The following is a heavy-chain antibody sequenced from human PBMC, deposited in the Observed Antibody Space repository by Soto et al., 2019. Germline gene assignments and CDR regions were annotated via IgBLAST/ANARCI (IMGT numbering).Heavy chain of an antibody. J-gene: IGHJ6*02. Sequence: GSGPTLVNPTQTLTLTCTFSGFSLSTSGMCVSWIRQPPGKALEWLALIDWDDDKYYSTSLKTRLTISKDTSKNQVVLTMTNMDPVDTATYYCARIPYYYGAGGMDVWGQGTMVTVSS. CDR2: IDWDDDK. V-gene: IGHV2-70*01. D-gene: IGHD3-10*01. CDR3: ARIPYYYGAGGMDV. CDR1: GFSLSTSGMC.